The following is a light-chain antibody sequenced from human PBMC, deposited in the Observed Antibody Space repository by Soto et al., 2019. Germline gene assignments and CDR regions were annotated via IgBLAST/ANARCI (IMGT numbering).Light chain of an antibody. Sequence: QSVLTQTRSVXVSPGQSVTISCTGTSSDVGGYNYVYWYQQHPGKAQKLMIYDVSKRHSGVPDRFSGSKSGQTAYLTISGLQAEDEADYYCSSYAGRGNVFGTWTKVPVL. J-gene: IGLJ1*01. CDR1: SSDVGGYNY. CDR2: DVS. CDR3: SSYAGRGNV. V-gene: IGLV2-11*01.